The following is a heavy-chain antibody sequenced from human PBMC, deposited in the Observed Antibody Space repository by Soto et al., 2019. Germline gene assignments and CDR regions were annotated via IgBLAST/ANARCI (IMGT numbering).Heavy chain of an antibody. CDR2: ISSSGSTI. V-gene: IGHV3-11*01. Sequence: SLKICCAAPGFTFSDYYMSWIRQAPGKGLEWVSYISSSGSTIYYADSVKGRFTISRDNAKSSLYLQMNSLRAEDTAVYYCARDGGVLEWPLYYYYYGMDVWGQGTTVTVSS. D-gene: IGHD3-3*01. J-gene: IGHJ6*02. CDR1: GFTFSDYY. CDR3: ARDGGVLEWPLYYYYYGMDV.